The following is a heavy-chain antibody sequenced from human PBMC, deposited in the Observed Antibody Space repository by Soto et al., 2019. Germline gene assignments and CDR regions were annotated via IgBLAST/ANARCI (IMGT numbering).Heavy chain of an antibody. J-gene: IGHJ6*02. CDR3: ARGGVYDYYYYGMDV. CDR1: GFTFSSYG. V-gene: IGHV3-33*01. CDR2: IWYDGSNK. Sequence: PGGSLRLSCAASGFTFSSYGMHWVRQAPGKGLEWVAVIWYDGSNKYYADSVKGRFTISRDNSKNTLYLQMNSLRAEDTAVYYCARGGVYDYYYYGMDVWGQGTTVTVSS. D-gene: IGHD3-16*01.